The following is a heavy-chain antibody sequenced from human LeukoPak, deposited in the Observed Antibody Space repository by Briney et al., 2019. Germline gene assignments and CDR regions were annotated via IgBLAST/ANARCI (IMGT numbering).Heavy chain of an antibody. V-gene: IGHV3-74*01. J-gene: IGHJ5*02. CDR1: GFTFSNYW. Sequence: GGSLTLPSAASGFTFSNYWMHWVRQSPGKGLMWVSRINSDGTTTRYADSVKGRFTISRDNAKNTLYLQINSLRAEDTAVYYCVRAPATVKFDPWGQGTLVTVSS. CDR3: VRAPATVKFDP. CDR2: INSDGTTT. D-gene: IGHD3-16*02.